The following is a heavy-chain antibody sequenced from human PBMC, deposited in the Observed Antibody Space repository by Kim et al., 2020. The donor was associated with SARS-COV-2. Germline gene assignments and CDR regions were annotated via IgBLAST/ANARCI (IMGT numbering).Heavy chain of an antibody. Sequence: SVKVSCKASGGTFSSYAISWVRQAPGQGLEWMGGIIPIFGTANYAQKFQGRVTITADESTSTAYMELSSLRSEDTAVYYCARESASLYNWNDADDYGMDVWGQGTTVTVSS. CDR1: GGTFSSYA. D-gene: IGHD1-1*01. CDR3: ARESASLYNWNDADDYGMDV. CDR2: IIPIFGTA. V-gene: IGHV1-69*13. J-gene: IGHJ6*02.